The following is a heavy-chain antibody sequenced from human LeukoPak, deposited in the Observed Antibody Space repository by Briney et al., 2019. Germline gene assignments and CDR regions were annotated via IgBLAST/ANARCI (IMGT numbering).Heavy chain of an antibody. D-gene: IGHD3-22*01. CDR3: ARDNNEVHALLHRVGPTPIDYYYGMDV. CDR2: IIPIFGTA. Sequence: ASVKVSCKASGGTFISYAISWVRQAPGQGLEWMGGIIPIFGTANYAQKFQGRVTITADESTSTAYMELSSLRSEDTAVYYCARDNNEVHALLHRVGPTPIDYYYGMDVWGQGTTVTVSS. CDR1: GGTFISYA. J-gene: IGHJ6*02. V-gene: IGHV1-69*01.